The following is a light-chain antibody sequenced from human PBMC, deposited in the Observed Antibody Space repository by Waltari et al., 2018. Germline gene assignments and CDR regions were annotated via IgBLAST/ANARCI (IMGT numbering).Light chain of an antibody. CDR3: MQGLQTPFT. CDR1: QSLLHSNGYYH. V-gene: IGKV2-28*01. J-gene: IGKJ2*01. Sequence: DIMITQSPISLPVTPGEPANISCRSSQSLLHSNGYYHLDWYLQKPGQSPQLLIYFGSNRASGVADKFSGSASGTDFTLKVSRVETEDVCVYFCMQGLQTPFTFGQGTKLEI. CDR2: FGS.